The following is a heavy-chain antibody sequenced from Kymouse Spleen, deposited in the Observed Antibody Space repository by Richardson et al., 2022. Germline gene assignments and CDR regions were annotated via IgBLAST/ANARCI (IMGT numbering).Heavy chain of an antibody. J-gene: IGHJ6*02. CDR3: ARDVAVAGPSYYYYGMDV. CDR2: IWYDGSNK. D-gene: IGHD6-19*01. Sequence: QVQLVESGGGVVQPGRSLRLSCAASGFTFSSYGMHWVRQAPGKGLEWVAVIWYDGSNKYYADSVKGRFTISRDNSKNTLYLQMNSLRAEDTAVYYCARDVAVAGPSYYYYGMDVWGQGTTVTVSS. V-gene: IGHV3-33*01. CDR1: GFTFSSYG.